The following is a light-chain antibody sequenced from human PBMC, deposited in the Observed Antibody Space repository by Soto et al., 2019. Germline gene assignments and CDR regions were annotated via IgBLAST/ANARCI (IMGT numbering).Light chain of an antibody. J-gene: IGKJ4*01. V-gene: IGKV1-33*01. CDR1: QDISNY. Sequence: DIQMTQSPSSLSASVGDRVTITCQASQDISNYLSWYQQKPGTAPKLLIYDASTLETGVPSRFSGSGSGTHFTLTISSLQSEDFAVYYCQQYASSPLLTFGGGTKVDIK. CDR2: DAS. CDR3: QQYASSPLLT.